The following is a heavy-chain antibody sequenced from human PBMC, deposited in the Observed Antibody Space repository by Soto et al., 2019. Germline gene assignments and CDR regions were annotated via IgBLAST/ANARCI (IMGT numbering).Heavy chain of an antibody. V-gene: IGHV3-30*18. CDR3: AKSPVGSPYYLDY. Sequence: PVGSLRLSYAAAEFAFSRYRMHWVRPAPGKELEWVAVISYDGSNKSYATPEKGLFTIARDNSKNTRYLQMNSMGAEDTAVYYCAKSPVGSPYYLDYWSQGTRVTDSS. CDR2: ISYDGSNK. J-gene: IGHJ4*02. CDR1: EFAFSRYR. D-gene: IGHD3-16*01.